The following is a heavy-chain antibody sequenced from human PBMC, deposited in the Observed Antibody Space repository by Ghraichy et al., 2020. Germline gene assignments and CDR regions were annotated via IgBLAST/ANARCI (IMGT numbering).Heavy chain of an antibody. V-gene: IGHV3-7*03. CDR2: MKEDGNDI. J-gene: IGHJ5*01. CDR3: ARGGRSRFDS. CDR1: GFIFNTYT. Sequence: GESLNISCAASGFIFNTYTMSWVRQAPGKGLEWVASMKEDGNDIYYVDSVKGRFTISRDNAKNSLFLQMNTLRVEDTAVYYWARGGRSRFDSWGQGTLVIVSS.